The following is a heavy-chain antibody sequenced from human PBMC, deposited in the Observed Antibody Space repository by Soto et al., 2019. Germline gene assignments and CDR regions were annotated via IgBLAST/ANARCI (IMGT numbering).Heavy chain of an antibody. Sequence: GASVKVSCKASGGTFSSYAISWVRQAPGQGLELMGGIIPIFGTANYAQKFQGRVTITADESTSTAYMELSSLRSEDTAVYYFAIVWFGELSSYYYYGMDVWGQGTTVTVSS. CDR2: IIPIFGTA. CDR1: GGTFSSYA. V-gene: IGHV1-69*13. J-gene: IGHJ6*02. D-gene: IGHD3-10*01. CDR3: AIVWFGELSSYYYYGMDV.